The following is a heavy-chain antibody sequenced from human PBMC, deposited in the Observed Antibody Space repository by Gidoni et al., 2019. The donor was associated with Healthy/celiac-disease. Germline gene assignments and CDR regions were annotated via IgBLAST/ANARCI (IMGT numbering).Heavy chain of an antibody. D-gene: IGHD2-2*01. CDR1: GFTFSRYA. V-gene: IGHV3-23*01. CDR2: ISGRGGST. CDR3: AKGGYCSSTSCSFYYYYYMDV. J-gene: IGHJ6*03. Sequence: EVQLLESGGGLVQPGGSLRLSCAASGFTFSRYAMRCVRQAPGKGLEWGSAISGRGGSTYYADSGKGRFTISRDNSKNTLYLQMNSLRAEDTAVYYCAKGGYCSSTSCSFYYYYYMDVWGKGTTVTVSS.